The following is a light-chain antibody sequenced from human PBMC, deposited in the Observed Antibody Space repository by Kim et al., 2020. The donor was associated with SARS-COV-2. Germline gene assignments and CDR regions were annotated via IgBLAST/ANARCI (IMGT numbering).Light chain of an antibody. Sequence: GQSGNNPCTGTRSDCGGYNYVSWYQQHPGKAPKLMIYEVSKRPSGVPDRFSGSKSGNTASLPVSGLQAEDEADYYCSSYAGSNIVVFGGGTQLTVL. CDR3: SSYAGSNIVV. CDR2: EVS. J-gene: IGLJ2*01. V-gene: IGLV2-8*01. CDR1: RSDCGGYNY.